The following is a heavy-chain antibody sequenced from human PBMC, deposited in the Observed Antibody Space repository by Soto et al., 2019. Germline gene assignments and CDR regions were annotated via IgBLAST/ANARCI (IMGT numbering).Heavy chain of an antibody. J-gene: IGHJ6*02. Sequence: GGSLRLSCVGSGFSFSTYSINGVRQGPGKGLEWVSSISSRSDIYDADSVKGRFTISRDNAKNSVSLQMNSLRAEDTAVYYCAREYTAWPLAYGLDVWGQGTTVTVSS. CDR2: ISSRSDI. CDR3: AREYTAWPLAYGLDV. CDR1: GFSFSTYS. D-gene: IGHD2-2*02. V-gene: IGHV3-21*01.